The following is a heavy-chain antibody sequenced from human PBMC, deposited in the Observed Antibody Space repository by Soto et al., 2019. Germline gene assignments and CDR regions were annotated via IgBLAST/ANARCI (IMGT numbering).Heavy chain of an antibody. CDR2: IYYSGST. J-gene: IGHJ5*02. D-gene: IGHD2-15*01. Sequence: PSETLSLTCTVSGGSISSGDYYWSWIRQPPGKGLEWIGYIYYSGSTYYNPSLKSRVTISVDTSKNQFSLKLSSVTAADTAVYYCARAIVVVVAANREYNWFDPWGQGTLVTVSS. CDR3: ARAIVVVVAANREYNWFDP. V-gene: IGHV4-30-4*01. CDR1: GGSISSGDYY.